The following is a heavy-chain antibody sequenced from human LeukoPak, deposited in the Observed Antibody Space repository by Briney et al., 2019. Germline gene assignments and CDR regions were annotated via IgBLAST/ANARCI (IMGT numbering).Heavy chain of an antibody. V-gene: IGHV4-61*08. CDR2: IYYSGST. J-gene: IGHJ3*02. D-gene: IGHD5-18*01. Sequence: SETLSLTCTVSGGSISSGGYYWSWIRQPPGKGLEWIGYIYYSGSTDYNPSLKSRVTISVDTSKNQIFLKLSSVTAADTAVYYCARPGVGSGRYGAFDIWGQGTMVTVSS. CDR1: GGSISSGGYY. CDR3: ARPGVGSGRYGAFDI.